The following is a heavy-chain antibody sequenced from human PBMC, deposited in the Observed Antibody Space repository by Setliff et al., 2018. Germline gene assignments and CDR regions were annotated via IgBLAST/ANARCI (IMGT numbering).Heavy chain of an antibody. D-gene: IGHD3-22*01. CDR2: IYTNGGT. Sequence: SETLSLTCSVSGASISSGNDFWNWIRQPAGKGLEWIGNIYTNGGTDYSPSLRSRVTISKDTSKSQVVLTMTNMDPVDTATYYCARAYYDSSGYYPLVYWGQGTLVTVSS. J-gene: IGHJ4*02. CDR3: ARAYYDSSGYYPLVY. V-gene: IGHV4-61*10. CDR1: GASISSGNDF.